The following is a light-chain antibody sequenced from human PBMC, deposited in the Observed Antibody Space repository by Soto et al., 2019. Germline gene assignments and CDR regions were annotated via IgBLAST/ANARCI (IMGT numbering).Light chain of an antibody. CDR3: MQALQTPPV. V-gene: IGKV2-28*01. CDR2: LGS. Sequence: DIVLTQSPLSLPVTPGEPASISCRSSQTLLHSNGYNYLDWYLQKPGQSPQLLFYLGSSRASGVPDRLSGIGSGTDFTMKISRVEAEDVGFDYFMQALQTPPVFGQGTKLEIK. CDR1: QTLLHSNGYNY. J-gene: IGKJ2*01.